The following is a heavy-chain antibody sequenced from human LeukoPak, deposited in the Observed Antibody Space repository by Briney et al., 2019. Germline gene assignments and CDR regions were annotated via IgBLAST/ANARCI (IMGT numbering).Heavy chain of an antibody. J-gene: IGHJ3*02. CDR2: IYSSGTT. V-gene: IGHV4-39*07. Sequence: SETLSLTCTVSGGSISSSSYYWGWIRQPPGKGLEWIVSIYSSGTTYYNPSLKSRVTISVDTSKNQFSLKLSSVTAADTAMYYCAREVGATSPRAGFDIWGQGTMVTVSS. CDR3: AREVGATSPRAGFDI. CDR1: GGSISSSSYY. D-gene: IGHD1-26*01.